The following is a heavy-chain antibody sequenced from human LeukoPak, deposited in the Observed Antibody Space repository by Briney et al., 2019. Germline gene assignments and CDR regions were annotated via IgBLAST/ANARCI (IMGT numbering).Heavy chain of an antibody. CDR1: GFTFSSYE. CDR3: ARDRVEILPIYYYYGMDV. Sequence: GGALRLSCAASGFTFSSYEMNWVGQAPGKGLEGVSYISSSGSTIYYADSVKGRFTISRDNAKNSLYLQMNSLRAEDTAVYYCARDRVEILPIYYYYGMDVWGQGTTVTVSS. D-gene: IGHD5-24*01. V-gene: IGHV3-48*03. CDR2: ISSSGSTI. J-gene: IGHJ6*02.